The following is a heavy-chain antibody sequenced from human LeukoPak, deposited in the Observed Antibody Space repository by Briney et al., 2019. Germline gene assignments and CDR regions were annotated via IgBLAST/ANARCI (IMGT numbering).Heavy chain of an antibody. V-gene: IGHV4-59*01. CDR1: GGSISSYY. CDR2: IYYSGST. CDR3: ARARYDSSGYRFDY. D-gene: IGHD3-22*01. Sequence: PSETLSLTCTVSGGSISSYYWSWIRQPPGKGLEWTGYIYYSGSTNYNPSLKSRVTISVDTSKNQFSLKLSSVTAADTAVYYCARARYDSSGYRFDYWGQGTLVTVSS. J-gene: IGHJ4*02.